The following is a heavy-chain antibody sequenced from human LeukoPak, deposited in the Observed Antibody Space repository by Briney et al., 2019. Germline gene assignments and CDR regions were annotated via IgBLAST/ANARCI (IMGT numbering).Heavy chain of an antibody. CDR1: GGSISSGSYY. V-gene: IGHV4-61*02. J-gene: IGHJ4*02. D-gene: IGHD5-12*01. CDR2: IYTSGST. CDR3: ASSKRGYSGYAGYFDY. Sequence: SQTLSLTCTVSGGSISSGSYYWSWIRQPAGKGLEWIRRIYTSGSTNYNPSLKSRVTISVDTSKNQFSVMLSSVTAADTAVYYGASSKRGYSGYAGYFDYWGQGTLVTVSS.